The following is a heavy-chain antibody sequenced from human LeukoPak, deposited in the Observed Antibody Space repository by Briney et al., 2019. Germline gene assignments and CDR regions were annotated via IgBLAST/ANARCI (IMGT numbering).Heavy chain of an antibody. Sequence: SETLSLTCAVYGGSFSNYYWSWIRQPPGKGLEWIGEINHSGSTNYNPSLKSRVTISVDTSKNQFSLKLSSVTAADTAVYYCARHPPQWVRAYYYGMDVWGQGTTVTVSS. V-gene: IGHV4-34*01. CDR1: GGSFSNYY. CDR2: INHSGST. D-gene: IGHD5-12*01. CDR3: ARHPPQWVRAYYYGMDV. J-gene: IGHJ6*02.